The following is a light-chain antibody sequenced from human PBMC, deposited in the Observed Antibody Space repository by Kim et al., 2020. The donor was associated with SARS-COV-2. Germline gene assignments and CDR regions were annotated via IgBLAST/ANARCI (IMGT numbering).Light chain of an antibody. CDR2: VAS. CDR3: QKYNSVPLT. V-gene: IGKV1-27*01. CDR1: QGMSNY. Sequence: DIQMTQSPSSLSASVGDRVTITCRASQGMSNYLAWYQQKPGKVPKLLMYVASTLQSGVPSRFSGSGSGTDFTLTINSLQPEDVATYYCQKYNSVPLTFGGGTKLEI. J-gene: IGKJ4*01.